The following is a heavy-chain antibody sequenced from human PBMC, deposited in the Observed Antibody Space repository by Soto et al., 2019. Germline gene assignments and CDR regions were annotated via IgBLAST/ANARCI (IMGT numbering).Heavy chain of an antibody. CDR3: ARDPPTGTTLDWADS. J-gene: IGHJ4*02. V-gene: IGHV3-21*01. Sequence: AGSLRLSCAASRFSFSSDSMGWVRQAPGKGLEWVSSISSSGSFMNYADSVKGRFTISRDNAKNSLYLQMSGLKDEDTAVYYCARDPPTGTTLDWADSWGQGTLVTVSS. CDR2: ISSSGSFM. CDR1: RFSFSSDS. D-gene: IGHD1-7*01.